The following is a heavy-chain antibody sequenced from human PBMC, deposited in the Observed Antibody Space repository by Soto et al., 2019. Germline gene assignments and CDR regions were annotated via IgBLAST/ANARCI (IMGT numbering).Heavy chain of an antibody. Sequence: SETLSLSWAVEGGSCSGYYWRWIRKPPGKGLEWIGEINHSGSTNYNPSLKSRVTISGDTSKNQFSLKPSSVTAADTAVYYCARGDLIAVAGTFDSWGQGTLVT. V-gene: IGHV4-34*01. CDR1: GGSCSGYY. D-gene: IGHD6-19*01. CDR3: ARGDLIAVAGTFDS. J-gene: IGHJ4*02. CDR2: INHSGST.